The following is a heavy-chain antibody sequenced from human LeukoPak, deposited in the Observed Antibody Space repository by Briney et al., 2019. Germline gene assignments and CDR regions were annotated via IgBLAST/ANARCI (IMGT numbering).Heavy chain of an antibody. V-gene: IGHV3-23*01. J-gene: IGHJ3*02. CDR2: ISGSGGST. CDR1: GFTFRSYA. Sequence: PGGSLRLSCAASGFTFRSYAMSWVRQAPGKGLEWVSGISGSGGSTYYADSVKGRFTISRDNSKNTLCLQTNSLRAEDTAVYYCAKLPHIVVVVAPTDAFDIWGQGTMVTVSS. CDR3: AKLPHIVVVVAPTDAFDI. D-gene: IGHD2-15*01.